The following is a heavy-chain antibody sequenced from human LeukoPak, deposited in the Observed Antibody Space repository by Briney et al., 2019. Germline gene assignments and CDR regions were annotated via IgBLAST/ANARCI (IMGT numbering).Heavy chain of an antibody. CDR3: ARGGRWELPRPYAFDI. Sequence: ASVKVSCKASGYTFTSYGISWVRQAPGLGLEWMGWISAYNGHTNYAQKLQGRVTMTTDTSTSTAYMELRSLRSDDTAVYYCARGGRWELPRPYAFDIWGQGTMVTVSS. CDR2: ISAYNGHT. V-gene: IGHV1-18*01. D-gene: IGHD1-26*01. CDR1: GYTFTSYG. J-gene: IGHJ3*02.